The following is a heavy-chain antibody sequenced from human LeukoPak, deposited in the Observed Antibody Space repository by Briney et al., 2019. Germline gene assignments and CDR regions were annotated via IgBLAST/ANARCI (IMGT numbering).Heavy chain of an antibody. CDR1: GYTFTSYG. CDR3: ARGPVVAATPPYYYYGMDV. J-gene: IGHJ6*02. D-gene: IGHD2-15*01. Sequence: ASVKVSCKASGYTFTSYGISWVRQAPGQGLEWMGWISAYNGNTNYAQKLQGRVTMTTDTSTSTAYMELRSLRSDDTAVYYCARGPVVAATPPYYYYGMDVWGQGTTVTVSS. V-gene: IGHV1-18*01. CDR2: ISAYNGNT.